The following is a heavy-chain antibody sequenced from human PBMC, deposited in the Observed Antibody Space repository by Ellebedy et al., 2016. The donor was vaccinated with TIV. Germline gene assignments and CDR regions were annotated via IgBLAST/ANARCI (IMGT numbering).Heavy chain of an antibody. CDR3: ARVPGREWEVDAFDI. V-gene: IGHV3-23*01. Sequence: GGSLRLXXAASGFTFSSYAMNWVRQSPGKGLEWVSAISGSGANTYHAGSVKGRFTMSRDNSRNTLYLQMNSLRAEDTAVYYCARVPGREWEVDAFDIWGQGTMVTVSS. J-gene: IGHJ3*02. CDR1: GFTFSSYA. D-gene: IGHD1-26*01. CDR2: ISGSGANT.